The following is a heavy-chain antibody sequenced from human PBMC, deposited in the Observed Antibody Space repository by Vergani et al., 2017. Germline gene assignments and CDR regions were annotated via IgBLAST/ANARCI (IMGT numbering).Heavy chain of an antibody. D-gene: IGHD1-1*01. J-gene: IGHJ1*01. CDR1: GLTSSYYG. V-gene: IGHV3-30*03. CDR2: ISYDGTQK. Sequence: QVHLVESGGGVVQPGRSLRLSCVVSGLTSSYYGMHWVRQAPGKGLEWVAVISYDGTQKYYADSVKGRFTISRDNSKSTLYLQMNSLRTEDTAVYYCATKSCGTPGWQIGYFREWGQGTLVTVSS. CDR3: ATKSCGTPGWQIGYFRE.